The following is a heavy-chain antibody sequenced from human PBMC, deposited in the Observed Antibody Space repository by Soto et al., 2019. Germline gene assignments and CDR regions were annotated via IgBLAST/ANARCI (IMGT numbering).Heavy chain of an antibody. CDR1: GGSFTSNNW. Sequence: ASETLSLTCAVSGGSFTSNNWWTWVRQPPGQGLEWIGEIYRTGSTNYNPSLKSRVTISLDKSENQFSLKVTSLTAADTAVYYCASRDPGTSVDYWGQGTVVTV. V-gene: IGHV4-4*02. CDR3: ASRDPGTSVDY. J-gene: IGHJ4*02. CDR2: IYRTGST. D-gene: IGHD1-7*01.